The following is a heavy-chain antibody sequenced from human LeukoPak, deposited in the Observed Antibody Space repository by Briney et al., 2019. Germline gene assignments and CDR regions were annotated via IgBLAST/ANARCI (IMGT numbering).Heavy chain of an antibody. Sequence: ASVKVSCKASGGTFSSYAINRVRQAPGQGLKWMGRIIPIFATANYAQQFQDRVTITTDGSMSTAYMELSNLRSEDTAIYYCATLGTSVDFWGQGTLVTVSS. CDR1: GGTFSSYA. CDR2: IIPIFATA. V-gene: IGHV1-69*05. D-gene: IGHD7-27*01. J-gene: IGHJ4*02. CDR3: ATLGTSVDF.